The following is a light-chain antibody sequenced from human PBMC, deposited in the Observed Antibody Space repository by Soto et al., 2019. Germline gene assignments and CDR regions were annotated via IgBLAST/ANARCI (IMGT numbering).Light chain of an antibody. CDR1: QSVSSSY. CDR2: GAS. Sequence: EIVLTQSPGTLSLSPGERATLSCRASQSVSSSYLAWYQQKPGQAPRLLIYGASGRATGIPDRFSGSGSETDFTLTISRLEPEDFAVYYCQQYGTSPLTFGGGTKVEIK. J-gene: IGKJ4*01. CDR3: QQYGTSPLT. V-gene: IGKV3-20*01.